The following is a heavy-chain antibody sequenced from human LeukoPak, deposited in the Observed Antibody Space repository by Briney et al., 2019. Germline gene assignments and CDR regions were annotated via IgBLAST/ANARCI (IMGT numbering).Heavy chain of an antibody. CDR1: GYTFTDYY. CDR2: INPRSGGI. D-gene: IGHD1-26*01. CDR3: AREAGGSDTYYLDY. J-gene: IGHJ4*02. Sequence: GGSVKVSCKTSGYTFTDYYIHWVRQAPGQRLEWMGRINPRSGGINYAQKFQGRVTMTRDTAISTAYMDLSGLRSDDTAVYYCAREAGGSDTYYLDYWGQGVLVTVSS. V-gene: IGHV1-2*06.